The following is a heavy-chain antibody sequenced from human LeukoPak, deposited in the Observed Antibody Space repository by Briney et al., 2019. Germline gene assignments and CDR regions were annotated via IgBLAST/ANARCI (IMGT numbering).Heavy chain of an antibody. J-gene: IGHJ6*02. D-gene: IGHD6-19*01. CDR3: AKEIRNAPIAVAGVDYYYGMDV. CDR1: GFTFSRYA. CDR2: ISGSGGST. Sequence: GGSLRLSCAASGFTFSRYAMSWVRQAPRRGLEWVSAISGSGGSTYYADSVKGRFTISRDISQNTLYLQMNSLRAEDTALYYCAKEIRNAPIAVAGVDYYYGMDVWGQGTTVTVSS. V-gene: IGHV3-23*01.